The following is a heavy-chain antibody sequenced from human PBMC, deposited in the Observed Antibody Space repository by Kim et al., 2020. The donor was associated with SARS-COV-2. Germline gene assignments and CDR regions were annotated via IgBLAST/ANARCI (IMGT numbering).Heavy chain of an antibody. CDR3: ARALGGYYGGVSRPHYYYGMDV. Sequence: GGSLRLSCAASGFTFSSYDMHWVRQATGKGLEWVSAIGTAGDTYYPGSVKGRFTISRENAKNSLYLQMNSLRAGDTAVYYCARALGGYYGGVSRPHYYYGMDVWGQRTTVTVSS. D-gene: IGHD3-10*01. J-gene: IGHJ6*02. CDR2: IGTAGDT. V-gene: IGHV3-13*01. CDR1: GFTFSSYD.